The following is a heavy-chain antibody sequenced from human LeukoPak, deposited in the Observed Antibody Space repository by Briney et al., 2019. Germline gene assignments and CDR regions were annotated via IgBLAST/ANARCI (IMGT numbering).Heavy chain of an antibody. Sequence: PGGSLRLSCAASGFTFSSYSMNWVRQAPGKGLEWVSSIRTSSSYIYYADSVKGRFTISRDNAKHSLYLQMNSLRAEDTAVYYCARDFPDVYGDYVTMWGQGTLVTVSS. D-gene: IGHD4-17*01. CDR3: ARDFPDVYGDYVTM. CDR1: GFTFSSYS. J-gene: IGHJ4*02. CDR2: IRTSSSYI. V-gene: IGHV3-21*01.